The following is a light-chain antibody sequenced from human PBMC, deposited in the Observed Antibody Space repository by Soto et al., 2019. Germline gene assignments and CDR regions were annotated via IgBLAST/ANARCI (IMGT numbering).Light chain of an antibody. CDR1: QSISSW. J-gene: IGKJ1*01. Sequence: DIQMTQSPSTLSASVGDRVTITCRASQSISSWSAWYQQKPGKAPKLLIYDASSLESGVPSRFSGSGSATEFTLTISSLQPDDFATYYCQQYNNYWTFGQGTKVDIK. CDR2: DAS. CDR3: QQYNNYWT. V-gene: IGKV1-5*01.